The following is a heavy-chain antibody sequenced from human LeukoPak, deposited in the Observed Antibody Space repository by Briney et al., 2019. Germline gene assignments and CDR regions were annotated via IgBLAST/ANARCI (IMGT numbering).Heavy chain of an antibody. V-gene: IGHV5-51*01. CDR1: GYSFTSYW. Sequence: GQSLKISSKGSGYSFTSYWIGWVRPMPGKGLEWMGIIYPGDSDTRYSPSFQGQVTISADKSISTAYLQWSSLKASDTAMYYCARPGYCSGGSCPYYFDYWGQGTLVTVSS. J-gene: IGHJ4*02. CDR3: ARPGYCSGGSCPYYFDY. CDR2: IYPGDSDT. D-gene: IGHD2-15*01.